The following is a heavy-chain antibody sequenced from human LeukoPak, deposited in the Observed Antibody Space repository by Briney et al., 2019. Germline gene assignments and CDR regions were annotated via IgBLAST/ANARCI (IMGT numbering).Heavy chain of an antibody. V-gene: IGHV3-23*01. J-gene: IGHJ4*02. CDR2: ISGSGGST. D-gene: IGHD2/OR15-2a*01. CDR3: ATERQKYFEY. CDR1: GFTFSSYA. Sequence: PGGSLRLSCAASGFTFSSYAMSWVRQAPGKGLDWVSAISGSGGSTHYADSVKGRFTISRDNSKNSLYVQMNSLRTEDTALYYCATERQKYFEYWGQGTLVTVSS.